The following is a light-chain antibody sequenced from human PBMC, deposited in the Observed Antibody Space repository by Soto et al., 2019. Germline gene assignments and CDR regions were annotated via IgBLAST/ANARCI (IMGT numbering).Light chain of an antibody. Sequence: EIVLTQSPGTLSLSPGERATLSCRASQSVSSSYLAWYQQKPGQAPRLLIYGASIRGTGIPGRFSGSGSGTDFALTISRLEPEDFAVYYCQQYGSSPRTFGQGTKVEIK. CDR2: GAS. CDR3: QQYGSSPRT. V-gene: IGKV3-20*01. CDR1: QSVSSSY. J-gene: IGKJ1*01.